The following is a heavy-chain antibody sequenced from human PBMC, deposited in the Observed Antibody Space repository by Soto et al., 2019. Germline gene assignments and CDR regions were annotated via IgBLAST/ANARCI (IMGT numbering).Heavy chain of an antibody. CDR3: ARELGYCSSTICKPDV. V-gene: IGHV4-30-2*01. CDR1: GGSISSGGYS. Sequence: SETLSLTCAVSGGSISSGGYSWSWIRQPPGKGLEWIGYIYHSGSTYYNPSLKSRVTISVDRSKNQFSLKLSSVTAADTAVYYCARELGYCSSTICKPDVWGQGTTVTVSS. CDR2: IYHSGST. D-gene: IGHD2-2*01. J-gene: IGHJ6*02.